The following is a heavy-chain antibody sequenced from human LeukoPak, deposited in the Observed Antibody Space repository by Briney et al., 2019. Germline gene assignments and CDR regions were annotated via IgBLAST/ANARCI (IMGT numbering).Heavy chain of an antibody. CDR3: ARLPPGIAVAGGGY. D-gene: IGHD6-19*01. Sequence: ASVKVSCKASGYTFTSYGINWVRQATGQGLEWMGWMNPNSGDTGYAQKFQGRVTMTRNTSISTAYMELSSLRSEDTAVYYCARLPPGIAVAGGGYWGQGTLVTVSS. CDR1: GYTFTSYG. V-gene: IGHV1-8*01. CDR2: MNPNSGDT. J-gene: IGHJ4*02.